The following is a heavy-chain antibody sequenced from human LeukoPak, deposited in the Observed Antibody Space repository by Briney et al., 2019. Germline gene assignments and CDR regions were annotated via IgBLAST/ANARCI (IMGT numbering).Heavy chain of an antibody. J-gene: IGHJ5*02. CDR1: RFTFSDYY. V-gene: IGHV3-7*01. CDR2: IKQDGSEK. D-gene: IGHD4-23*01. CDR3: ARCGGGNPRWFDP. Sequence: GGSLRLSCAASRFTFSDYYMSWIRQAPGKGLEWVANIKQDGSEKYYVDSVKGRFTISRDNAKNSLYLQMNSLRAEDTAVYYCARCGGGNPRWFDPWGQGTLVTVSS.